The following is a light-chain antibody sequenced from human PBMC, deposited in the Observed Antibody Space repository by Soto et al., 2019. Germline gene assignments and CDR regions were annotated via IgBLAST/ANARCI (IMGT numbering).Light chain of an antibody. CDR1: SSNIGSNT. J-gene: IGLJ7*01. CDR3: AAWDDSLNGAV. V-gene: IGLV1-44*01. Sequence: QAVVTQPPSASGTPGQRVTISCSGSSSNIGSNTVAWYQQLPGTAPKLLIYVNNQRPSGVPDRFSGSKSDTSASLAIGGLQSEDEADYYCAAWDDSLNGAVFGGGTQLTVL. CDR2: VNN.